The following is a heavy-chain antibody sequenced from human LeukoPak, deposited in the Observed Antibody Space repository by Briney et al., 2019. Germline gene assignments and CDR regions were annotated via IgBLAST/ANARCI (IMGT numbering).Heavy chain of an antibody. V-gene: IGHV4-59*01. Sequence: ASETLSLTCTVSGGSISSYYWSWIRQPPGKGLEWIGYIYYSGSTNYNPSLKSRVTISVDTSKNQFSLKLSSVTAADTAVYYCARQTVVLARFDYWGQGTLVTVSS. CDR2: IYYSGST. CDR1: GGSISSYY. D-gene: IGHD2-8*01. CDR3: ARQTVVLARFDY. J-gene: IGHJ4*02.